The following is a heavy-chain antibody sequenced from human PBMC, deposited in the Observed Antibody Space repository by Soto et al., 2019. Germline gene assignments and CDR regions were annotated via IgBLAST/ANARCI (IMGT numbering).Heavy chain of an antibody. CDR3: SRYYYGSGSPFDY. Sequence: EVQLVESGGGLVQPGGSLRLSCAASGFTVSTNYMSWVRQAPGKGLEWVSVIYSGGSTYYADSVKGRFTISRDNSKNTLYLQLNSLRAEDRAVYYCSRYYYGSGSPFDYWGQGTLVTVSS. J-gene: IGHJ4*02. CDR2: IYSGGST. D-gene: IGHD3-10*01. V-gene: IGHV3-66*01. CDR1: GFTVSTNY.